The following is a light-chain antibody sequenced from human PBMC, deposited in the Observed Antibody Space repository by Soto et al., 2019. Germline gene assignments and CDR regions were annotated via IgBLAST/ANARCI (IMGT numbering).Light chain of an antibody. J-gene: IGKJ3*01. V-gene: IGKV1-39*01. Sequence: DLQMTQSPSSLSASVGDSVTITCQASQNINNYLNWYQQKPGKVPKLLIYATSSLHSGVPSRSSGSGSGTDFTLSISSLQPEDFATYYCQQTHSLPLSXGPGTKLDI. CDR3: QQTHSLPLS. CDR1: QNINNY. CDR2: ATS.